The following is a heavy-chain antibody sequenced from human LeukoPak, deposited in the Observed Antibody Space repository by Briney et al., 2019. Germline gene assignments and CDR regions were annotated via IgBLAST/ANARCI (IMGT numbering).Heavy chain of an antibody. D-gene: IGHD3-9*01. CDR1: GGSISRGGYS. J-gene: IGHJ5*02. CDR3: KQKTAYEILTGYYWWFDP. V-gene: IGHV4-30-2*01. CDR2: IYRGGST. Sequence: SETLSLTCAVSGGSISRGGYSWSWLRQPPGKGLAWIGYIYRGGSTYYNPSLKSRVTISVDRSKNQFSLKLSSVTAADTAVFFFKQKTAYEILTGYYWWFDPWGQGTLVTVSS.